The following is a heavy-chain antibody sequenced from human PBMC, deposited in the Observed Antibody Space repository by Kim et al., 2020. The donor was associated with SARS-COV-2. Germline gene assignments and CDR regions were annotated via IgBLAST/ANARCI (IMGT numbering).Heavy chain of an antibody. Sequence: SETLSLTCTVSGGSISSSSYYWGWIRQPPGQGLEWIGSIYYSGSTYYNPSLKSRITISVDTSKNQFSLKMSSVTAADTAVYYCARHLVRPYSSGWYPTDVCGQGTTVSDS. CDR1: GGSISSSSYY. CDR3: ARHLVRPYSSGWYPTDV. CDR2: IYYSGST. V-gene: IGHV4-39*01. J-gene: IGHJ6*02. D-gene: IGHD6-19*01.